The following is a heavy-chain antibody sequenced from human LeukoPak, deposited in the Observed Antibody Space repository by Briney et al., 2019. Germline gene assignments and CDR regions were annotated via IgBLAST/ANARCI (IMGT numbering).Heavy chain of an antibody. V-gene: IGHV4-4*07. D-gene: IGHD6-13*01. CDR1: GGSIVSHY. J-gene: IGHJ4*02. CDR3: ARIGARSSSWPRYFAY. CDR2: FYASGTT. Sequence: SGTLSLICTVSGGSIVSHYWNWIRQPAGRGREGIGRFYASGTTNTSPSLTSRVTMSVPTSKTQSPLNLSSVTAAATALYYCARIGARSSSWPRYFAYWGQGTLVTVSS.